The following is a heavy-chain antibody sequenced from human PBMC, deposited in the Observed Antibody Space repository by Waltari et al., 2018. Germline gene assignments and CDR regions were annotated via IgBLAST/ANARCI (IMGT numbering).Heavy chain of an antibody. D-gene: IGHD1-26*01. Sequence: QVQLVQSGAEVKNPGASVKVSCMASGDSLTNYDNNWVRQASGQGLEWVGWINHNSGHTGYAQKFQGRVTLTRNTSISTTFMELSSLRSDDTAIYYCAILKLLVGTSVMDVWGKGTTVTVSS. V-gene: IGHV1-8*01. CDR2: INHNSGHT. CDR1: GDSLTNYD. J-gene: IGHJ6*03. CDR3: AILKLLVGTSVMDV.